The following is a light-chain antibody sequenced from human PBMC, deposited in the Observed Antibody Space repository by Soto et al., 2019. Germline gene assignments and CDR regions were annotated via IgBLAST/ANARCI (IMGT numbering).Light chain of an antibody. J-gene: IGLJ1*01. CDR3: SSYTSSSTPWV. CDR2: DVS. CDR1: SSDVGGYNY. Sequence: QSALTQPTSVSGSPGQSITISCTWTSSDVGGYNYVSWYQHHPGKAPELMICDVSDRPSGVSNRFSGSKSGNTASLTISGLQAEDEADYYCSSYTSSSTPWVFGTGTKVTVL. V-gene: IGLV2-14*03.